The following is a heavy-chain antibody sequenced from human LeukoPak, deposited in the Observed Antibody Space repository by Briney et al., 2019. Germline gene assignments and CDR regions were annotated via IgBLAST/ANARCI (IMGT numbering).Heavy chain of an antibody. Sequence: GGSLRLSCAASGFTFNAYAMSWVRQAPGKGLEWVSAISGSGGSTYYADSVKGRFTISRDNSKNTLYLQMNSLRAEDTAVYYCAKSAFYYYYYMDVWGKGTTVTVSS. V-gene: IGHV3-23*01. D-gene: IGHD6-25*01. CDR1: GFTFNAYA. CDR3: AKSAFYYYYYMDV. J-gene: IGHJ6*03. CDR2: ISGSGGST.